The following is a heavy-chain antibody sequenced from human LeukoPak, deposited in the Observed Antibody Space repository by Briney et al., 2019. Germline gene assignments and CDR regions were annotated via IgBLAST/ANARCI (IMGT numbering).Heavy chain of an antibody. V-gene: IGHV4-4*02. CDR2: IYHSGTT. CDR1: GGSVSSNNW. J-gene: IGHJ6*04. Sequence: SETLSLTCAVSGGSVSSNNWWNWVRQPPGKGLEWIGEIYHSGTTNYSPSLKSRVTISVDKSRNLLFLRLNSVTAADTAVYYCARDLGSSTPSGIWGKGTTVTVSS. CDR3: ARDLGSSTPSGI. D-gene: IGHD3-16*01.